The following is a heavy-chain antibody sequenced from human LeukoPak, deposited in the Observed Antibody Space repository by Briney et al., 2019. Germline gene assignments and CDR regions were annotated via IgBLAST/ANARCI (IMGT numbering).Heavy chain of an antibody. V-gene: IGHV3-23*01. CDR1: GFTFSSYA. D-gene: IGHD2-15*01. J-gene: IGHJ4*02. Sequence: GGSLRPSCAASGFTFSSYAMNWVRQAPGKGLEWVSAISGSGGSTYYADSVKGRFTISRDNSKNTLYLQMNSLRAEDTAVYYCANRYCSGGSCYLDYWGQGTLVTVSS. CDR2: ISGSGGST. CDR3: ANRYCSGGSCYLDY.